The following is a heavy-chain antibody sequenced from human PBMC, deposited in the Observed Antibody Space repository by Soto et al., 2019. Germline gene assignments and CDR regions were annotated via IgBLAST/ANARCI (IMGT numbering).Heavy chain of an antibody. D-gene: IGHD3-16*02. Sequence: GGSLRLSCVASGFSFDKYAMAWVRQAPGKGLEWVSHVAAGGGHTYYAESVKGRFTISRDNSKNTLFLQINTLRADDTAIYFCARRTSFLGAFDYWGQGVLVTVSS. CDR3: ARRTSFLGAFDY. CDR1: GFSFDKYA. V-gene: IGHV3-23*01. J-gene: IGHJ4*02. CDR2: VAAGGGHT.